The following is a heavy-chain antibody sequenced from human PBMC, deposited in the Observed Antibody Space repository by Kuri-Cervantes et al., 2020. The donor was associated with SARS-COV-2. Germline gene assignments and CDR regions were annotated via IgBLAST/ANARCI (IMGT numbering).Heavy chain of an antibody. V-gene: IGHV3-9*01. CDR3: ARDRIENDFWSGYYSALSLYYYYMDV. D-gene: IGHD3-3*01. CDR2: ISWNSGSI. CDR1: GITFDDYA. Sequence: SLQISCTTSGITFDDYAMHWVRQAPGKGLEWVSGISWNSGSIVYADSVKGRFTISRDNAKNSLYLQMNSLRAADTAVYYCARDRIENDFWSGYYSALSLYYYYMDVWGKGTTVTVSS. J-gene: IGHJ6*03.